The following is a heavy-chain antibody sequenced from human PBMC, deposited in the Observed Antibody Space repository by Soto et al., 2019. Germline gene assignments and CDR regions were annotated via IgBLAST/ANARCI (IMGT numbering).Heavy chain of an antibody. V-gene: IGHV4-39*01. CDR2: IYYSGST. D-gene: IGHD3-3*01. CDR1: GGSISSSSYY. J-gene: IGHJ6*03. CDR3: ARLHYDFWSGYYVARDYYYYMDV. Sequence: SETLSLTCTVSGGSISSSSYYWGWIRQPPGKGLEWIGSIYYSGSTYYNPSLKSRVTISVDTSKNQFSLKLSSVTAADTAVYYCARLHYDFWSGYYVARDYYYYMDVWGKGTTVTVSS.